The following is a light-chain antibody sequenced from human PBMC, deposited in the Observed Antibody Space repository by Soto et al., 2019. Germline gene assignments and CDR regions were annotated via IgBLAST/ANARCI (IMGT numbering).Light chain of an antibody. V-gene: IGLV1-51*01. CDR3: GSRERSLSAYS. CDR2: DDI. Sequence: QSVLTQPPSVSAAPGQKVTISCSGSSANIGGNSVSWYQQLPGTAPKLLIYDDIKRPSGVPDRLLGSKSGTLATLGITGFQTGDEADYYYGSRERSLSAYSFGTGTTVTV. CDR1: SANIGGNS. J-gene: IGLJ1*01.